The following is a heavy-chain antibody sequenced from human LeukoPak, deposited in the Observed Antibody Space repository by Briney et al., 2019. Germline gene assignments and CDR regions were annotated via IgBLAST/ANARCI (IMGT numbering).Heavy chain of an antibody. CDR2: MNPNSGNT. CDR3: ARCEWVNNDY. CDR1: GYTFTSYD. Sequence: ASVKVSCKASGYTFTSYDINWVRQATGQGLGWMGWMNPNSGNTGYAQKFQGRVTMTRNTSISTAHMELSGLRSEDTAVYYCARCEWVNNDYWGQGTLVTVSS. J-gene: IGHJ4*02. D-gene: IGHD1-26*01. V-gene: IGHV1-8*01.